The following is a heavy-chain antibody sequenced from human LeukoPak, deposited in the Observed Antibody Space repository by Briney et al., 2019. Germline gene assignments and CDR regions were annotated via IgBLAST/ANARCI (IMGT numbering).Heavy chain of an antibody. CDR2: IYASGST. Sequence: SETLSLTCTVSGGSITNYYWSWIRQPAGKGLEWIRRIYASGSTNYNASLKSRVTMSVDTSKNLFSLKLKYVTAADTATYYCAREEYYYDSVGKRYYFDYWGQGTLVTVSS. J-gene: IGHJ4*02. CDR1: GGSITNYY. D-gene: IGHD3-22*01. V-gene: IGHV4-4*07. CDR3: AREEYYYDSVGKRYYFDY.